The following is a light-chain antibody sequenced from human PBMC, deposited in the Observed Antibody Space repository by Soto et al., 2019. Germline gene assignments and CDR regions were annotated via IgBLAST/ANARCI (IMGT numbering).Light chain of an antibody. Sequence: ALTQSPGTLSLSPGHRASLSCRASQSVSNNYLAWYQQKPGQAPRLLIYGASNRATGIPDRFSGSGSGTDFTLTISRLEPEDFAVYYCQQYGSSGTFGQGTKVDIK. CDR2: GAS. CDR3: QQYGSSGT. V-gene: IGKV3-20*01. J-gene: IGKJ1*01. CDR1: QSVSNNY.